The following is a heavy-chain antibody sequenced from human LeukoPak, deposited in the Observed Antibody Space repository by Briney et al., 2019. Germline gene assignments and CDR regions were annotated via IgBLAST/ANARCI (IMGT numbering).Heavy chain of an antibody. J-gene: IGHJ4*02. D-gene: IGHD6-19*01. CDR1: GFTFSSYA. CDR2: ISWNSGSI. Sequence: GGSLRLSCAASGFTFSSYAMSWVRQPPGKGLEWVSGISWNSGSIDYADSVKGRFTISRDNAKNSLYLQMNSLRVEDTAFYYCAKDNRRHYTSGPNPDSLHWGQGALVTVSS. CDR3: AKDNRRHYTSGPNPDSLH. V-gene: IGHV3-9*01.